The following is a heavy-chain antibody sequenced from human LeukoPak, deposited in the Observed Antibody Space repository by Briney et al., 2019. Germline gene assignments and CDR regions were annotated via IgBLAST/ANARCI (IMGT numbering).Heavy chain of an antibody. CDR1: GFTFNNYA. Sequence: GGSLRLSCAASGFTFNNYAMSWVRQAPGKGLEWVSAISGSGGNTYYADSVKGRFTISRDNSKNTLYLQMNSLRAEDAAVYYCAREQQLVKVYYYGMDVWGQGTTVTVSS. CDR3: AREQQLVKVYYYGMDV. CDR2: ISGSGGNT. V-gene: IGHV3-23*01. J-gene: IGHJ6*02. D-gene: IGHD6-13*01.